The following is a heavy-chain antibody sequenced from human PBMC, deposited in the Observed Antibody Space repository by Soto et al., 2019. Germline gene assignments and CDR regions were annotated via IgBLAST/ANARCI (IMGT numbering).Heavy chain of an antibody. CDR3: ARHSGSSGYYLP. J-gene: IGHJ5*02. D-gene: IGHD3-22*01. V-gene: IGHV3-11*01. CDR2: ISHSGSSI. CDR1: GFTFSDYY. Sequence: QVQLVESGGGLVKPGGSLRLSCGASGFTFSDYYMSWIRQAPGKGLGWVSYISHSGSSIYYADSVKGRFTISRDNAKNSLYLQMNSLTAEDTAMYYCARHSGSSGYYLPWGPGTLVTVAS.